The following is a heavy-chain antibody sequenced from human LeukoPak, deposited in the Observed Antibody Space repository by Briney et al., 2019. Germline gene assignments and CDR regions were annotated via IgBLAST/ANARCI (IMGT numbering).Heavy chain of an antibody. CDR3: AKDYSSVYYFDY. J-gene: IGHJ4*02. CDR2: ILYDGSNK. V-gene: IGHV3-30*02. CDR1: GFTFSNFA. D-gene: IGHD3-22*01. Sequence: PGGSLTLPCAASGFTFSNFAMHWVRQAPGKGLEWVAFILYDGSNKYYADSVKGRFTISRDNSKNTLYLQMNSLRAEDTAVYYCAKDYSSVYYFDYWGQASLLTVSS.